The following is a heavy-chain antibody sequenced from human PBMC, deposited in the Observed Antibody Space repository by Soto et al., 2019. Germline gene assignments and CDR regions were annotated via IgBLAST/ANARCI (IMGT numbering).Heavy chain of an antibody. CDR3: ARVIVVVTALEY. CDR1: GYTFTSYA. D-gene: IGHD2-21*02. J-gene: IGHJ4*02. Sequence: QVQLVQSGAEEKKPGASVKVSCKASGYTFTSYAMHWVRQAPGQRLEWMGWINAGNGNTKYPQKFQGRVTITRDTSASTAYMELCSLRSEDTAVYYCARVIVVVTALEYWGQGTLVTVSS. CDR2: INAGNGNT. V-gene: IGHV1-3*05.